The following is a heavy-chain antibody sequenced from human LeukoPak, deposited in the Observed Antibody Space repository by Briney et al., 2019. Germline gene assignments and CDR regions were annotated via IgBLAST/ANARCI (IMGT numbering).Heavy chain of an antibody. CDR2: VNPNTGGT. CDR1: GYTFIGYN. Sequence: ASVKVSCKASGYTFIGYNMHWVRQAPGQGLEWMGWVNPNTGGTNYAQKFQGRVTMTRDTSISTAYMDLSSLRSDDTAVYYCARTIVTGYYFDYWGQGTLVSVSS. J-gene: IGHJ4*02. CDR3: ARTIVTGYYFDY. D-gene: IGHD3-9*01. V-gene: IGHV1-2*02.